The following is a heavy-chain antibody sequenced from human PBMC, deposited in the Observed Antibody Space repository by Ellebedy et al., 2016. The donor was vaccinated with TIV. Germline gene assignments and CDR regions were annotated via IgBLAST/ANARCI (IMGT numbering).Heavy chain of an antibody. D-gene: IGHD3-10*01. CDR3: AREMRSPDWTNSNWYGALDN. V-gene: IGHV3-48*01. CDR2: IAGGTAAL. Sequence: PGGSLRLSCAASGFTLSTYNMHWVRQTPGKGLEWVSYIAGGTAALYYSDSVKGRFTISRDKANNSLFLQMTSLRADDTAVYYCAREMRSPDWTNSNWYGALDNWGQGTLVTVSS. J-gene: IGHJ4*02. CDR1: GFTLSTYN.